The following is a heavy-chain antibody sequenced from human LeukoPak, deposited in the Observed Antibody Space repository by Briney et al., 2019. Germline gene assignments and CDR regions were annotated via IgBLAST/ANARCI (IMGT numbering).Heavy chain of an antibody. D-gene: IGHD3-22*01. J-gene: IGHJ4*02. V-gene: IGHV1-58*02. CDR2: IVVGSGNT. Sequence: EASVKVSCKASGFTFTSSAMQWVRQARGQRLEWIGWIVVGSGNTNYAQKFQERVTITRDMSTSTAYMELSSLRSKDTAVYYCAADFDYYDSSGYYHNLDYWGQGTLVTVSS. CDR3: AADFDYYDSSGYYHNLDY. CDR1: GFTFTSSA.